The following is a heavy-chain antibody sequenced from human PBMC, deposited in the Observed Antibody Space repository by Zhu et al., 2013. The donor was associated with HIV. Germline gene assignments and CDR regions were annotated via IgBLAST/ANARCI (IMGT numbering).Heavy chain of an antibody. Sequence: QLQESGSGLVKPSETLSLTCTVSGGSVSSGSYYWSWIRQPPGKGLEWIGYIYYSGSTNYNPSLKSRVTISVDTSKNQFSLKLSSVTAADTAVYYCARVPRRRQLPDYWGQGTLVTVSS. J-gene: IGHJ4*02. CDR2: IYYSGST. D-gene: IGHD1-26*01. V-gene: IGHV4-61*01. CDR3: ARVPRRRQLPDY. CDR1: GGSVSSGSYY.